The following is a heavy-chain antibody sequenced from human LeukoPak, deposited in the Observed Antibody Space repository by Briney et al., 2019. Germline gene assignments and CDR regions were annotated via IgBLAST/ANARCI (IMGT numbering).Heavy chain of an antibody. J-gene: IGHJ4*02. CDR1: GFTFDDYA. V-gene: IGHV3-9*01. D-gene: IGHD3-22*01. CDR2: ISWNSGSI. Sequence: GGSLRLSCAASGFTFDDYAMHWVRQAPGKGLEWVSGISWNSGSIGYADSVKGRFTISRDNAKNSLYLQMNSLRAEDTALYYCARGDSSELDYWGQGTLVTVSS. CDR3: ARGDSSELDY.